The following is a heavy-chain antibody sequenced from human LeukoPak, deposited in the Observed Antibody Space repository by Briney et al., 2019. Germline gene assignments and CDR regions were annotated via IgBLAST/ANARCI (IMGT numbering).Heavy chain of an antibody. CDR2: IKQDGSEK. CDR1: GFTFSNYW. Sequence: GGSLRLSCAASGFTFSNYWMSWVRQAPGKGLEWVANIKQDGSEKYYVDSVLGRFIISRDNAKNSLFLQMNSLRAEDTAVYYCAREISSWYRTEGRFDPWGQGTLVTVSS. V-gene: IGHV3-7*01. CDR3: AREISSWYRTEGRFDP. J-gene: IGHJ5*02. D-gene: IGHD6-13*01.